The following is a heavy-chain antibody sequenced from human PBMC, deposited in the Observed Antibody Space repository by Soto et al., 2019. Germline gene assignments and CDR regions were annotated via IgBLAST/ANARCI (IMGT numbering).Heavy chain of an antibody. CDR2: ISGGGVRT. V-gene: IGHV3-23*01. CDR3: AKDPDFWSGYLDY. D-gene: IGHD3-3*01. J-gene: IGHJ4*02. Sequence: PGGSLRLSCAASGFTFSNYALSWVRQAPGKGLEWVSAISGGGVRTFYADSVQGRFTISRDNSKNTLYLQINSLRAEDTAVYYCAKDPDFWSGYLDYWGQGTLVTVSS. CDR1: GFTFSNYA.